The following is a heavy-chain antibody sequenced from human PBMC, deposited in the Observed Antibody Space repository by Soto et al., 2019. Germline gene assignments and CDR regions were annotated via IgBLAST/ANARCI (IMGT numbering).Heavy chain of an antibody. J-gene: IGHJ3*02. CDR3: ARPASSGYAHDAFDT. CDR2: ISSSSSYI. CDR1: GFTFSSYS. V-gene: IGHV3-21*01. D-gene: IGHD3-22*01. Sequence: GGSLRLSCAASGFTFSSYSMNWVRQAPGKGLEWVSSISSSSSYIYYADSVKGRFTISRDNAKNSLYLQMNSLRAEDTAVYYCARPASSGYAHDAFDTWGQGTTVTVSS.